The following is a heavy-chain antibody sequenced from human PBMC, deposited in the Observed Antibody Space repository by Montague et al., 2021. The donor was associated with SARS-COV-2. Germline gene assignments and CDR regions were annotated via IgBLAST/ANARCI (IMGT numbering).Heavy chain of an antibody. CDR2: ISISGST. J-gene: IGHJ4*02. CDR1: GGSISSGSYY. CDR3: ARNIAVAGLFDY. V-gene: IGHV4-61*02. Sequence: TLSLTCTVSGGSISSGSYYWSWIRQPAGKGLGWIGRISISGSTNYNPSLKSRVTISVDTSKNQFSLKLSSVTAADTAVYYCARNIAVAGLFDYWGQGTLVTVSS. D-gene: IGHD6-19*01.